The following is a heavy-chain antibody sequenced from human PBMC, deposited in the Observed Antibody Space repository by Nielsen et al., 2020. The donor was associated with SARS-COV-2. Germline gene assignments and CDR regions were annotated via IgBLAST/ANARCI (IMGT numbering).Heavy chain of an antibody. V-gene: IGHV3-15*01. CDR3: ATARYCSRTSCSAGTDMFDP. J-gene: IGHJ5*02. Sequence: VRQAPGKGLEWAGRIKSKIDGGTTDYAAPVKDRFTISRDDSKNTVYLDMSSLRTEDTAVYYCATARYCSRTSCSAGTDMFDPWGQGTQVTVSS. D-gene: IGHD2-2*01. CDR2: IKSKIDGGTT.